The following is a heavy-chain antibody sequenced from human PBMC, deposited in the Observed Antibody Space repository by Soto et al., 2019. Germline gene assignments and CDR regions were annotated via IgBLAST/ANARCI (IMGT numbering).Heavy chain of an antibody. CDR2: ISNGDETT. Sequence: GGSLRLSCAASGFIFTDYSMTWIRQAPGKGLEWVSYISNGDETTQYADSVKGRFTVSRDNAKKVLFLQMSSLRVDVTAVYYCASDPKRRDGYNFDSWGRGALVTVSS. V-gene: IGHV3-11*01. CDR3: ASDPKRRDGYNFDS. J-gene: IGHJ4*02. D-gene: IGHD5-12*01. CDR1: GFIFTDYS.